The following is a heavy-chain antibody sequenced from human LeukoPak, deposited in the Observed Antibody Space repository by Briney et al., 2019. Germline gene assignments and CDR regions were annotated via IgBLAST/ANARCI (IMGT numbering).Heavy chain of an antibody. CDR3: ARGYYGMDV. Sequence: GGSLRLSCAASGFTFSSYWMNWVRQAPGKGLEWVANIKQDGSAKNYVDSVKGRFTISRDNAKNSPYLQVDSLRAEDTAVYYCARGYYGMDVWGQGTTVTVSS. V-gene: IGHV3-7*01. J-gene: IGHJ6*02. CDR1: GFTFSSYW. CDR2: IKQDGSAK.